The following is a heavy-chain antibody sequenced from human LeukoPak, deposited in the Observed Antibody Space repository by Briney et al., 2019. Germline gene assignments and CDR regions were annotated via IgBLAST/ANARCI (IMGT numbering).Heavy chain of an antibody. CDR2: ISYDGSNK. CDR3: ARVINFYYYMDV. V-gene: IGHV3-30*03. CDR1: GFTFSSYG. D-gene: IGHD2/OR15-2a*01. Sequence: GGSLRLSCAASGFTFSSYGMHWVRQAPGKGLEWVAVISYDGSNKYYADSVKGRFTISRDNAKNSLYLQMNSLRAEDTAIYYCARVINFYYYMDVWGKGTTVTISS. J-gene: IGHJ6*03.